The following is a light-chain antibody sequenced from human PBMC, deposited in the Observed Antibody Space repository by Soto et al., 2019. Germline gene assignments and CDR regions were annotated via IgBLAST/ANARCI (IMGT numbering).Light chain of an antibody. CDR3: QQRSNWPLT. CDR2: DAS. Sequence: EIVLTQSPATLSLSPGERVTLSCRASQSVGSYLAWYQQKPGQAPRLLIYDASNRATSIPARFSGSGSGTDFTLTISSLEPEGFAVYYWQQRSNWPLTFGGGIKVEIK. CDR1: QSVGSY. V-gene: IGKV3-11*01. J-gene: IGKJ4*01.